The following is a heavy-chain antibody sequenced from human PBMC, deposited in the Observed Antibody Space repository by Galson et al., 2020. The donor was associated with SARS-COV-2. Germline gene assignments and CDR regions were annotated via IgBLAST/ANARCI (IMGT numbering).Heavy chain of an antibody. Sequence: SETLSLTCTVSGGSISSSSYYWGWIRQPPGKGLEWIGSIYYSGSTHYNPSLKSRVTISVDTSKNQFSLKLSSVTAADTAVYYCARHGRGDGYNRAFDIWGQGTMVTVSS. CDR3: ARHGRGDGYNRAFDI. V-gene: IGHV4-39*01. J-gene: IGHJ3*02. D-gene: IGHD5-12*01. CDR2: IYYSGST. CDR1: GGSISSSSYY.